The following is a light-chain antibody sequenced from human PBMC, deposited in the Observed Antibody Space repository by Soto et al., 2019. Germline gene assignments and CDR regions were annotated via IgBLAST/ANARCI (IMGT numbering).Light chain of an antibody. V-gene: IGKV3-20*01. CDR1: QSVATTY. Sequence: EIVLTQSPGTLSLSPGDRATLSCRASQSVATTYLAWYQQKPGQAPRLLIYAASSRATGIPDRFSGSGSGKDFTLTISRLEPEDFSVYFRQPYCNLPLLTFGGGTKVEIK. J-gene: IGKJ4*01. CDR2: AAS. CDR3: QPYCNLPLLT.